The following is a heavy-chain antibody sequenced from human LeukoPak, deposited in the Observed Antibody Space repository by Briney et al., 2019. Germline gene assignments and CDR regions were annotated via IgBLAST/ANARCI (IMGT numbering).Heavy chain of an antibody. V-gene: IGHV4-39*01. J-gene: IGHJ4*02. CDR3: ARAGLGTNFYSTSDY. CDR2: IYYSGTT. D-gene: IGHD2-21*02. CDR1: GFTFSSYA. Sequence: PGGSLRLSCAASGFTFSSYAMSWVRQPPGKGLEWIGSIYYSGTTYYNPSLKSRVTISVDTSKNQFSLKLNSVTAADTAGYYCARAGLGTNFYSTSDYWGQGTLVTVSS.